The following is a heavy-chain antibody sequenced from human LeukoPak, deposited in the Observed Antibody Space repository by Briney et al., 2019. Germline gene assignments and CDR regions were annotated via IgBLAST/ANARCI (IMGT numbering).Heavy chain of an antibody. V-gene: IGHV4-59*01. CDR2: IYYSGST. CDR3: ARLGGRVMEDY. J-gene: IGHJ4*02. Sequence: PSETLSLTCTVSGGSISSYYWSWIRQPPGKGLEWIGYIYYSGSTNYSPSLKSRVTISVDTSKNQFSLKLSSVTAADTAVYYCARLGGRVMEDYWGQGTLVTVSS. D-gene: IGHD3-16*01. CDR1: GGSISSYY.